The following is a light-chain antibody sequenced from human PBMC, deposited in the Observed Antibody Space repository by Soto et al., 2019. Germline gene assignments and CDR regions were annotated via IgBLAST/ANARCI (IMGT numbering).Light chain of an antibody. CDR2: DAS. CDR1: QSVSSY. J-gene: IGKJ2*03. V-gene: IGKV3-11*01. CDR3: QQRGYS. Sequence: EIVLTQSPATLSLSPGERATLSCRASQSVSSYLAWYQQKPGQAPRLLIYDASSRATGIPARFSGSGSGTDFTLTISSLEHADFAVYYCQQRGYSFGQGTKLEIK.